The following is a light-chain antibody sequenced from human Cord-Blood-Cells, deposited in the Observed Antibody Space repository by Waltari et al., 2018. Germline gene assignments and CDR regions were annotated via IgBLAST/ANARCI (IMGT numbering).Light chain of an antibody. CDR3: QQYNSYPYS. CDR1: KSISSW. V-gene: IGKV1-5*03. CDR2: KAS. J-gene: IGKJ2*03. Sequence: DIQMTQSPSTLSASVGDRVNITCPASKSISSWLAWYHQKPEKAPKLLNYKASSLERGVPSMFSGSGSGTEFPLTISSLQPDYFANYYCQQYNSYPYSFGQGTKLEIK.